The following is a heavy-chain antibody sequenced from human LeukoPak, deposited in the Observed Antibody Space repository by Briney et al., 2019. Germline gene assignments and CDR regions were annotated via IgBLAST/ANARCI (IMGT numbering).Heavy chain of an antibody. J-gene: IGHJ4*02. D-gene: IGHD3-9*01. V-gene: IGHV3-30*02. Sequence: GGSLRLSCAASGFTFSSYGIHWVRQAPGKGLEWVAFIRYDGSNKYYADSVKGRFTISRDNSKNTLYLQMNSPRAEDTAVYYCAKDTEGSGDFGWLFAFWGQGTLVTVSS. CDR1: GFTFSSYG. CDR2: IRYDGSNK. CDR3: AKDTEGSGDFGWLFAF.